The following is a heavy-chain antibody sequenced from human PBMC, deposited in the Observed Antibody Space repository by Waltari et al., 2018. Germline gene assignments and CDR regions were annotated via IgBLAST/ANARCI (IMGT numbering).Heavy chain of an antibody. J-gene: IGHJ4*02. V-gene: IGHV4-39*07. CDR3: AGSSYGFWSGYSNYYFDY. Sequence: QLQLQESGPGLVKPSETLSLTCTVSGGSISSSSYYWGWIRQPPGKGLEWIGSIYYSGSTYSNPSLKSRVTISVDTSKNQFSLKLSSVTAADTAVYYCAGSSYGFWSGYSNYYFDYWGQGTLVTVSS. CDR1: GGSISSSSYY. CDR2: IYYSGST. D-gene: IGHD3-3*01.